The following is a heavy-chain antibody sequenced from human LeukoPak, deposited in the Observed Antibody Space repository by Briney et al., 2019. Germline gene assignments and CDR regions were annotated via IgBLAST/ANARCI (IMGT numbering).Heavy chain of an antibody. V-gene: IGHV3-74*03. J-gene: IGHJ4*02. Sequence: GGSLRLSCAASGFTFSSYWMHWVPQAPGKGLVWVSRNNSDGSSITYADSVKGRFTISRDNAKNTLYLQMNSLRVEDTAVYYCAREGRVSGYDFDCWGQGTLVTVSS. CDR2: NNSDGSSI. CDR1: GFTFSSYW. CDR3: AREGRVSGYDFDC. D-gene: IGHD5-12*01.